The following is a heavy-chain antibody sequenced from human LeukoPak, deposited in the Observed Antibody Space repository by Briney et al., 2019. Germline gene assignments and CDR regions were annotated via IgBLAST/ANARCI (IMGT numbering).Heavy chain of an antibody. J-gene: IGHJ4*02. Sequence: SETLSLTCTVSGGSISGYYWSWIRQPPGKGLEWIGYIYYSGSTNYDPSLKSRVTISVDTSKNQFSLKLSSVTAADTAVYYCARQDYDILTGPSYYFDYWGQGTLVTVSS. CDR2: IYYSGST. V-gene: IGHV4-59*08. D-gene: IGHD3-9*01. CDR3: ARQDYDILTGPSYYFDY. CDR1: GGSISGYY.